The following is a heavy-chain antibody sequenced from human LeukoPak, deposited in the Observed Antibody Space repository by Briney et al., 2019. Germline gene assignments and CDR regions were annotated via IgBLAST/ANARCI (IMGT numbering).Heavy chain of an antibody. CDR1: GGSIGVYY. CDR3: ARDRELGY. D-gene: IGHD3-10*01. CDR2: IYNSGST. Sequence: TSETLSLTCTVSGGSIGVYYWSWIRQPPGKGLEWIGYIYNSGSTNYNPSLKSRLTISVDTSKNQFSLKLSSVTAADTAVYYCARDRELGYWGQGTLVTVSS. J-gene: IGHJ4*02. V-gene: IGHV4-59*01.